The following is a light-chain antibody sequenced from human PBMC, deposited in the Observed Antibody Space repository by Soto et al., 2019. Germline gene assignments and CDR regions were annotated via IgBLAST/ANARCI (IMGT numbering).Light chain of an antibody. J-gene: IGKJ4*01. Sequence: IQMTQSPSSLYASVGDRVTITCRASQSISRNLNWYQQKPGKAPELLIYAASSLQSGVPSRFSGSGSGTDFTLTISSLQPEDSAAYYCQQSYSSPLTFGGGTNVEFK. CDR1: QSISRN. CDR3: QQSYSSPLT. CDR2: AAS. V-gene: IGKV1-39*01.